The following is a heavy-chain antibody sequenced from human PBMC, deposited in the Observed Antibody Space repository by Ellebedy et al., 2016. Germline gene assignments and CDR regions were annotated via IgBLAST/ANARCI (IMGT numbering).Heavy chain of an antibody. V-gene: IGHV1-18*01. CDR1: GGTFSSYP. Sequence: ASVKVSCKASGGTFSSYPISWVRQAPGQGLEWMGWRSAYNGYTSYSQKVQGRVIMTTDASTNTFYMELRSLTSEDTALYYCARDYPTVFTGFAFWGQGTLVIVSS. CDR3: ARDYPTVFTGFAF. J-gene: IGHJ5*01. D-gene: IGHD1-1*01. CDR2: RSAYNGYT.